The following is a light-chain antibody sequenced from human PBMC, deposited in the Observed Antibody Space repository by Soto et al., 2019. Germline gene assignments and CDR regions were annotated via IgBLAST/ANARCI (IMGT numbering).Light chain of an antibody. CDR2: DAS. Sequence: EIVLTQSPGTLSLSPGDRATLSCRASQSISSHLAWYQQRPGQVVRLLIYDASHRATGVPDRFTGSGSGTDFTLTISRLEPEDFAVYYCHQSVVSRWTFGQGTKVDIK. CDR1: QSISSH. CDR3: HQSVVSRWT. V-gene: IGKV3-20*01. J-gene: IGKJ1*01.